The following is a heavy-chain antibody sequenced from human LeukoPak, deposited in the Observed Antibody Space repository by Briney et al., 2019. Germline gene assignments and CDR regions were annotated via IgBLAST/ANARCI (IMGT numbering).Heavy chain of an antibody. Sequence: GASVKVSCKASGYTFTSYDINWVRQATGQGLEWMGWMNPNSGNTGYAQKFQGRVTMTRNTSISTAYMELSSLRSEDTAVYYCARGRVLRYFAGTSYYFDYWGQGTLVTVSS. V-gene: IGHV1-8*01. D-gene: IGHD3-9*01. CDR3: ARGRVLRYFAGTSYYFDY. J-gene: IGHJ4*02. CDR2: MNPNSGNT. CDR1: GYTFTSYD.